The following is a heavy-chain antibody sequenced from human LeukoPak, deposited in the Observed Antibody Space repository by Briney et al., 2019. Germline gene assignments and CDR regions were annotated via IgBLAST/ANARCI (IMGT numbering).Heavy chain of an antibody. CDR2: IYYSGST. D-gene: IGHD1-26*01. Sequence: SETLSLTCTVSGGSISSYYWGWIRQPPGKGLEWIGSIYYSGSTYYNPSLKSRVTISVDTSKNQFSLKLSSVTAADTAVYYCARGEWELPFDYWGQGTLVTVSS. J-gene: IGHJ4*02. CDR1: GGSISSYY. CDR3: ARGEWELPFDY. V-gene: IGHV4-39*07.